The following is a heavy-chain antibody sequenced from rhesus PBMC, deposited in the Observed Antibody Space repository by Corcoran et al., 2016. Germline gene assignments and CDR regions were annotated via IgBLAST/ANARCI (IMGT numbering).Heavy chain of an antibody. Sequence: EVQLVQSGAEVKRPGESLKISCKTSGYSFTSYWISWVRQMPGKGLEWMGAIDPSDSDTRNNPSFQGQVTISADKSISTAYLQWSRLKASDTATYYCAKGGWGDLFDYWGQGVLVTVSS. CDR3: AKGGWGDLFDY. D-gene: IGHD3-34*01. J-gene: IGHJ4*01. V-gene: IGHV5-20*01. CDR2: IDPSDSDT. CDR1: GYSFTSYW.